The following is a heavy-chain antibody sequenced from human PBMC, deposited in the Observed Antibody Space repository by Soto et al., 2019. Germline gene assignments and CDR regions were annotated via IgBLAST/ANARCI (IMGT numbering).Heavy chain of an antibody. D-gene: IGHD6-13*01. Sequence: SEPLSLTCTVSGGSITGYHWSWIRQPPGKGLEWIGYTHSSGSTKYKPSLKSRVTISVDAPKNQVSLKLTSLSAADTAFFYCARGRSLAAAVIDSFDPWGQGTQVTVSS. J-gene: IGHJ5*02. CDR2: THSSGST. CDR1: GGSITGYH. V-gene: IGHV4-59*12. CDR3: ARGRSLAAAVIDSFDP.